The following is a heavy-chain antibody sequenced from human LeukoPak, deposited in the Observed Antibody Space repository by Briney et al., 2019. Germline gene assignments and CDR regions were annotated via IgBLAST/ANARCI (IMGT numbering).Heavy chain of an antibody. J-gene: IGHJ4*02. CDR1: GFTFSSYA. CDR3: AKDPYGDYSYYFDY. V-gene: IGHV3-23*01. CDR2: ISGSGGST. Sequence: GGSLRLSCAASGFTFSSYAMSWVRQAPGKGLEWISAISGSGGSTYYADSVKGRFTISRDNSKNTLYLQMNSLRAEDTAVYYCAKDPYGDYSYYFDYWGQGTLVTVSS. D-gene: IGHD4-17*01.